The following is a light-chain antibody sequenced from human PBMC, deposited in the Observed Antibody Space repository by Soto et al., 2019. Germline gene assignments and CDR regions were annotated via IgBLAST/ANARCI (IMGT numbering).Light chain of an antibody. Sequence: DIVMTQSPLSLPVTPGEPASISCRSSQILLHSNGYNYLDWYLQKPGQSPQLLIYLGSNRASGVPDRFSGSGSGTDFTLKISRVEAEDVGVYYCMQALQTPRTFGQGTRLE. V-gene: IGKV2-28*01. CDR2: LGS. J-gene: IGKJ5*01. CDR3: MQALQTPRT. CDR1: QILLHSNGYNY.